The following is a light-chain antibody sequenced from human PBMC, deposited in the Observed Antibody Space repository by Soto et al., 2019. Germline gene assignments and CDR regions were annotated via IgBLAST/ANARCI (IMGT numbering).Light chain of an antibody. CDR3: HQRNK. Sequence: EVVMTQSPSTLSSAPGETATLSCSASQFLSSYLAWYQQKPGQPPRLLIYDTSNRATGIPARFSGSRSGTDFTLTISSLEPEDFGVYFCHQRNKFGQGTKVDI. J-gene: IGKJ1*01. CDR1: QFLSSY. CDR2: DTS. V-gene: IGKV3-11*01.